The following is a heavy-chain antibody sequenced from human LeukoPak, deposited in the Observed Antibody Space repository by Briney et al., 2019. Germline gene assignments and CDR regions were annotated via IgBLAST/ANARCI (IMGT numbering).Heavy chain of an antibody. CDR1: GGSISSYY. CDR3: ARVLGYCSGGSCRPPNDAFDI. CDR2: IYTSGST. J-gene: IGHJ3*02. V-gene: IGHV4-4*07. D-gene: IGHD2-15*01. Sequence: SETLSLTCTVSGGSISSYYWSWIRQPAGKGLEWIGRIYTSGSTNYNPSLKSRVTMSVDTSKNQFSLKLSSVTAADTAVYYCARVLGYCSGGSCRPPNDAFDIWGQGTMVTVSS.